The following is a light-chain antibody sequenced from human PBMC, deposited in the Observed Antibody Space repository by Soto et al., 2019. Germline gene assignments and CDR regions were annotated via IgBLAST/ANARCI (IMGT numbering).Light chain of an antibody. V-gene: IGLV2-14*01. CDR3: SSYTSSSTLGV. CDR1: SSVVGGYNY. Sequence: QSALTQPASVSGCPGQSITIACTGTSSVVGGYNYVSCYQQHPGKAPKLMIYEVSNRRSGVSNRVSGSMHVTTASPTNSGLQAEDEAYYYCSSYTSSSTLGVFGTGTKGTVL. CDR2: EVS. J-gene: IGLJ1*01.